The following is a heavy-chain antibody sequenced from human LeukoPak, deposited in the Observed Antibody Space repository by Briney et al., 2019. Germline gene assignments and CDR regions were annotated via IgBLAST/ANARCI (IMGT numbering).Heavy chain of an antibody. D-gene: IGHD3-22*01. CDR1: GGSISSSSLY. CDR3: ATDSWSRDAFDI. CDR2: IYYSGRT. J-gene: IGHJ3*02. Sequence: SGTLSLTCAVSGGSISSSSLYWGWIRQPPGKGLEWIGSIYYSGRTYYNPSLKSRVTIPIDTSKNQFSLKLSSVTAADTAVYYCATDSWSRDAFDIWGQGTMVTVSS. V-gene: IGHV4-39*07.